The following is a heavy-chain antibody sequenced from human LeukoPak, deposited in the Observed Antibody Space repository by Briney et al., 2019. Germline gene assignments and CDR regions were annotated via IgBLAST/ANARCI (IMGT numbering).Heavy chain of an antibody. Sequence: ASVKVSCKASGGTFSSYALSWVRQAPGQGLEWMGGIIPIFGTANYAQRFHGRVTITADESTSTAYMELSSLRSEDTAVYYCARGSLLRYFSSYHYYYMDVWGQGTTVTISS. CDR3: ARGSLLRYFSSYHYYYMDV. D-gene: IGHD3-9*01. V-gene: IGHV1-69*13. CDR1: GGTFSSYA. J-gene: IGHJ6*03. CDR2: IIPIFGTA.